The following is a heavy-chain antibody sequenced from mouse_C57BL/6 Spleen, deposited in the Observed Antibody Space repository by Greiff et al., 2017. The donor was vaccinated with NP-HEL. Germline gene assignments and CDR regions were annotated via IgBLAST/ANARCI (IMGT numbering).Heavy chain of an antibody. Sequence: EVMLVESGGGLVKPGGSLKLSCAASGFTFSSYAMSWVRQTPEKRLEWVATISDGGSYTYYPDNVKGRFPISRDNAKNNLYLQMSHLKSEDTAMYYCARMITTVVATDYFDYWGQGTTLTVSS. D-gene: IGHD1-1*01. CDR1: GFTFSSYA. V-gene: IGHV5-4*03. J-gene: IGHJ2*01. CDR2: ISDGGSYT. CDR3: ARMITTVVATDYFDY.